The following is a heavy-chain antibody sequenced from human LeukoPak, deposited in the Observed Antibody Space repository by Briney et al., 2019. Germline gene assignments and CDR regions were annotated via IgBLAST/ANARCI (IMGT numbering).Heavy chain of an antibody. CDR3: ATTVGSYFDY. V-gene: IGHV4-59*12. CDR2: IYYSGST. D-gene: IGHD3-16*01. J-gene: IGHJ4*02. CDR1: GGSISSSY. Sequence: PPETQCLTCTVSGGSISSSYWSWIRQPPGKGLEWVGYIYYSGSTYYNPSLKSRVTMSVDTSENQFSLKLNSVTAADTAVYYCATTVGSYFDYWSQGTLVTVSS.